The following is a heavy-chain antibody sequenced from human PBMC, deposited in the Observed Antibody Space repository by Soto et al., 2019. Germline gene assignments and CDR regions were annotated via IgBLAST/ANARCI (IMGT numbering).Heavy chain of an antibody. V-gene: IGHV3-30*18. CDR3: AKEEMATIDY. J-gene: IGHJ4*02. CDR2: ISDDGSNK. Sequence: QVQLVESGGGVVQPGRSLRLSCAASGFTFSHYGMQWVRQAPGKGLEWVAVISDDGSNKYYADSVKGRFTISRDNSKNTLFLQMNSLRAEDTAVYFCAKEEMATIDYWGQGSLVTVSS. CDR1: GFTFSHYG.